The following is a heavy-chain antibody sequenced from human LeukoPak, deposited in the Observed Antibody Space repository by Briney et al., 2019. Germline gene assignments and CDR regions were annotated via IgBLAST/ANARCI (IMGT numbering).Heavy chain of an antibody. CDR3: ARDSSTILLRYYYYYYGMDV. CDR2: INPNSGGT. CDR1: GYTFTSYG. J-gene: IGHJ6*02. V-gene: IGHV1-2*02. Sequence: ASVKVSCKASGYTFTSYGISWVRQAPGQGLERMGWINPNSGGTNYAQKFQGRVTMTRDTSISTAYMELSRLRSDDTAVYYCARDSSTILLRYYYYYYGMDVWGQGTTVTVSS. D-gene: IGHD6-13*01.